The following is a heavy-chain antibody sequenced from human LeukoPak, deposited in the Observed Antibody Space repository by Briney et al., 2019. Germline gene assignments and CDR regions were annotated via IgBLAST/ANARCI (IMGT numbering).Heavy chain of an antibody. CDR2: IIPIFGTA. D-gene: IGHD6-13*01. Sequence: ASVKVSCKASGGTFSSYAISWVRQAPGQGLEWMGGIIPIFGTANYAQKFQGRVTITADESTSTAYMELSSLRSEDTAVYHCARDVGIAAAGTRGYFDYWGQGTLVTVSS. CDR3: ARDVGIAAAGTRGYFDY. CDR1: GGTFSSYA. J-gene: IGHJ4*02. V-gene: IGHV1-69*13.